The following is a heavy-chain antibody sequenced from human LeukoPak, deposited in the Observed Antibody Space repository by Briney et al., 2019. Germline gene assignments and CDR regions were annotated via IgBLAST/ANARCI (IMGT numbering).Heavy chain of an antibody. CDR2: ITGARST. Sequence: GGSLRLSCAASGFTFSSYWMSWVRQAPGKGLEWVSYITGARSTFYADSVKGRFTISRDNAKNSLFLQINSLRAEDTAVYYCARLSTDYYYMDVWGKGTTVTISS. V-gene: IGHV3-48*04. CDR3: ARLSTDYYYMDV. CDR1: GFTFSSYW. D-gene: IGHD4/OR15-4a*01. J-gene: IGHJ6*03.